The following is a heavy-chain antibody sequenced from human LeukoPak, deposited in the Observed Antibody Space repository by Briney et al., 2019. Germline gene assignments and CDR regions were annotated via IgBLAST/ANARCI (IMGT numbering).Heavy chain of an antibody. V-gene: IGHV4-59*08. J-gene: IGHJ4*02. CDR3: ARHATVAARRGVDY. CDR1: GGSISNYY. CDR2: IYYSGST. D-gene: IGHD6-6*01. Sequence: SETLSLTCTVSGGSISNYYWSWIRQPPGKGLEWIGYIYYSGSTNYNPSLKSRVTISVDTSKNQFSLKLSSVTAADTAVYYCARHATVAARRGVDYWGQGTLVTVSS.